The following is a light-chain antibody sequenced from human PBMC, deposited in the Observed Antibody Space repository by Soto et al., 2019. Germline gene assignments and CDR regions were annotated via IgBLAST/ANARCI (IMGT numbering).Light chain of an antibody. J-gene: IGLJ3*02. CDR1: MRDVGAYNL. Sequence: QSVLTQPASVSGPAGQSITISCSGTMRDVGAYNLVSWYQQHPGTAPKLIIYEVRNRPSGISSRFSGSRSDNTASLTISGLQSEDEGDYYCSAYTARSTLVFGGGTKLTVL. CDR3: SAYTARSTLV. CDR2: EVR. V-gene: IGLV2-14*01.